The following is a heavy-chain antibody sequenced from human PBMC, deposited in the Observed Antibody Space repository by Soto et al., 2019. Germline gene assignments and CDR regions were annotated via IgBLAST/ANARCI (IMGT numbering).Heavy chain of an antibody. CDR2: IYYSGST. J-gene: IGHJ4*02. V-gene: IGHV4-59*01. Sequence: QVQLQESGPGLVKPSETLSLTCTVSGGSISSYYWSWIRQPPGKGLEWIGYIYYSGSTNYNPSLKIRVTISVDTSKNQFSLKLSSVTAADTAVYYCARSVAGNHIDYWGQGTLVTVSS. D-gene: IGHD6-19*01. CDR3: ARSVAGNHIDY. CDR1: GGSISSYY.